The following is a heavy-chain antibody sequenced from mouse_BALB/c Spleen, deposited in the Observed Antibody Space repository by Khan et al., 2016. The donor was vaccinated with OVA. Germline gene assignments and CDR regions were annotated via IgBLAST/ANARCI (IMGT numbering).Heavy chain of an antibody. CDR3: ARWNYRYDGYVDY. J-gene: IGHJ2*01. D-gene: IGHD2-14*01. V-gene: IGHV3-8*02. CDR2: ISSSDSP. Sequence: EVQLQESGPSLVKPSQTLSLTCSVTGDSIPSGYWNWIRKFPGNKLEYLGYISSSDSPFYNPSLKSRITITRDTSKNQYYLQFNSVTTEDTATYDCARWNYRYDGYVDYWGQGTTLTVSS. CDR1: GDSIPSGY.